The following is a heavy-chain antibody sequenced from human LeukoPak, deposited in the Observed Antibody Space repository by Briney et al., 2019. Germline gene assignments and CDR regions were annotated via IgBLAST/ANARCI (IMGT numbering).Heavy chain of an antibody. CDR1: GFTFSTHA. CDR3: TRDPPSSGWSFDY. V-gene: IGHV3-33*01. J-gene: IGHJ4*02. Sequence: GRSLRLSCAASGFTFSTHAMHWVRQAPAKGLEWVAMIWFDGKTTYYVNSVKGRFTISRDNSKNTVDLRMNSPRAEDTAVYYCTRDPPSSGWSFDYWGQGTLVTVSS. CDR2: IWFDGKTT. D-gene: IGHD6-19*01.